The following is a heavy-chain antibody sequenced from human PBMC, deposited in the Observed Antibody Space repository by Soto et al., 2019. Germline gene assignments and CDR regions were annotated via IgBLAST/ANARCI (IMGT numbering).Heavy chain of an antibody. CDR3: AAGAIFGVVPLDY. Sequence: QLQLQESGSGLVKPSQTLSLTCAVSGGSISSGGYSWSWIRQPPGKGLEWIGYIYHSGSTYYNPSLWRRVTIAGDRCKDRLSLNLSSVTAAVTAVYYCAAGAIFGVVPLDYWGQGTLVTVSS. D-gene: IGHD3-3*01. CDR1: GGSISSGGYS. CDR2: IYHSGST. J-gene: IGHJ4*02. V-gene: IGHV4-30-2*01.